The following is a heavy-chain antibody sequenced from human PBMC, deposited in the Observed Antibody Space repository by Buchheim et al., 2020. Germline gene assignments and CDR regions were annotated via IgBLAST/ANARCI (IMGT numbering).Heavy chain of an antibody. CDR2: INHSGST. V-gene: IGHV4-34*01. J-gene: IGHJ4*02. CDR1: GGSFSGYY. Sequence: QVQLQQWGAGLLKPSETLSLTCAVYGGSFSGYYWSWIRQPPGKGLEWIGEINHSGSTNYNPSLKRRVTISVDTSKNQFSLKLSSVTAADTAVYYCARSIHLEWLSDDDWGQGTL. CDR3: ARSIHLEWLSDDD. D-gene: IGHD3-3*01.